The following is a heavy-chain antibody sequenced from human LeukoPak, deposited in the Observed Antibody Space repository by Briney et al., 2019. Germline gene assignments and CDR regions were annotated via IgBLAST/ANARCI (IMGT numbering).Heavy chain of an antibody. D-gene: IGHD1-26*01. CDR3: ARELGSYYNYYYYYMDV. J-gene: IGHJ6*03. V-gene: IGHV4-4*07. CDR1: GGSISSYY. CDR2: IYTSGST. Sequence: PSETLSLTCTVSGGSISSYYWSWIRQPAGKGLEWIGRIYTSGSTNYNPSLKSRVTMSVDTSKNQFSLKLSSVTAADTAVYYCARELGSYYNYYYYYMDVWGKGTTVTISS.